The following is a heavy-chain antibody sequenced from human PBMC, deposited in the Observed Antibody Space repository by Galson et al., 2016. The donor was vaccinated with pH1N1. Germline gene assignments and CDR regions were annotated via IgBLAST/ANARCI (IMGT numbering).Heavy chain of an antibody. Sequence: SLRLSCAASGFTFSSYGMHWVRQAPGKGLEWVAVIWYDGSNKYYADSVKGRFTISRGNSKNTLYLQMNSLRAEDTAVYYCARGNSYYGDYLGYWGQGTVVTVSS. CDR2: IWYDGSNK. J-gene: IGHJ4*03. CDR3: ARGNSYYGDYLGY. CDR1: GFTFSSYG. V-gene: IGHV3-33*01. D-gene: IGHD4-17*01.